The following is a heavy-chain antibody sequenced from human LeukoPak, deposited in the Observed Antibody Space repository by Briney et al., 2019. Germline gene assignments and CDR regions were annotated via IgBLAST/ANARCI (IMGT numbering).Heavy chain of an antibody. D-gene: IGHD3-16*01. CDR3: AKDRQVGGVGAWGMDV. CDR1: GFTFSSYA. Sequence: GGSLRLSCAASGFTFSSYAMSWVRQAPGKGLEWVSSVSGSGINTYYADSVKGRFTISRDNSKNTLYLQMNSLRAEDTAVFYRAKDRQVGGVGAWGMDVWGQGTTVTVSS. CDR2: VSGSGINT. J-gene: IGHJ6*02. V-gene: IGHV3-23*01.